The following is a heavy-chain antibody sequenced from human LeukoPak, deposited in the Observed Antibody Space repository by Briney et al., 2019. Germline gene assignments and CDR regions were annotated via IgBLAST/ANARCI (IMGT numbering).Heavy chain of an antibody. D-gene: IGHD6-6*01. V-gene: IGHV4-39*07. CDR2: LYYGGST. Sequence: SETLSLTCTVSGGSISSSSYYWGWIRQPPGKGLEWIGNLYYGGSTYYSPSLKSRVTISVDTSKNQFSLKLSSVTAADTAVYYCARGSIADKPDAFDIWGQGTMVTVSS. CDR3: ARGSIADKPDAFDI. J-gene: IGHJ3*02. CDR1: GGSISSSSYY.